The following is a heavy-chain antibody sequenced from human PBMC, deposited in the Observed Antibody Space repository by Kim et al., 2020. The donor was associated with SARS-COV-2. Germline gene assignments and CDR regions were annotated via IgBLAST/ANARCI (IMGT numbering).Heavy chain of an antibody. J-gene: IGHJ4*02. CDR3: ARETPRTSNKTYMVRGVIGY. V-gene: IGHV4-4*07. D-gene: IGHD3-10*01. Sequence: SETLSLTCTVSGGSISSYYWGWIRQPAGKGLEWIGRIYTSGSTNYNPSLKSRVTMSVDTSKNQFSLKLSSVTAADTAVYYCARETPRTSNKTYMVRGVIGYWGQGTLVTVSS. CDR2: IYTSGST. CDR1: GGSISSYY.